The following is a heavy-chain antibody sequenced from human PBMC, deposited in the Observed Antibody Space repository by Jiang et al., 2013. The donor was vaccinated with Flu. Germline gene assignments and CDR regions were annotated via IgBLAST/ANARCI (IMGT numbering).Heavy chain of an antibody. CDR2: ISGSGGST. V-gene: IGHV3-23*01. Sequence: RLSCAASGFTFSSYAMNWVRQAPGTGLEWVSTISGSGGSTYYADSVKGRFTISRDNSKNTLYLQMNSLRAEDTAVYYCAKDRRELHYWGQGTLVTVSS. J-gene: IGHJ4*02. CDR3: AKDRRELHY. CDR1: GFTFSSYA. D-gene: IGHD1-26*01.